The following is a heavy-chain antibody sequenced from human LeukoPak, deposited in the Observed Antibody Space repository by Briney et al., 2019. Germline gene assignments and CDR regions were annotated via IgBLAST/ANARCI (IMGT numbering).Heavy chain of an antibody. Sequence: SETLSLTCAVYGGSFSGYYWSWIRQPPGKGLEWIGYIYYSGSTNYNPSLKSRVTISVDTSKNQFSLKLSSVTAADTAVYYCARDGWEQGLDPWGQGTLVTVSS. CDR1: GGSFSGYY. CDR2: IYYSGST. V-gene: IGHV4-59*01. CDR3: ARDGWEQGLDP. J-gene: IGHJ5*02. D-gene: IGHD1-26*01.